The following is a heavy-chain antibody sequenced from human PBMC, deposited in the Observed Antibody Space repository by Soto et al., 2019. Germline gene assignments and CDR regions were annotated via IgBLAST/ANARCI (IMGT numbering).Heavy chain of an antibody. J-gene: IGHJ6*02. D-gene: IGHD2-15*01. CDR3: VRAREYCSGGSCYLYYYYGMDV. V-gene: IGHV1-69*10. CDR2: IIPILGIA. Sequence: ASVKVSCKASGGTFSSYAISWVRQAPGQGLEWMGGIIPILGIANYAQKFQGRVTITADKSTRTAYMELSSLRSEAAAVYSCVRAREYCSGGSCYLYYYYGMDVWGQGTTVTVSS. CDR1: GGTFSSYA.